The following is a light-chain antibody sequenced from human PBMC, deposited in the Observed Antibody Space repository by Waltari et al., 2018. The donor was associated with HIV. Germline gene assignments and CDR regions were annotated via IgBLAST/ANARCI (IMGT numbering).Light chain of an antibody. J-gene: IGKJ2*01. CDR2: RAS. CDR1: QSVSSN. Sequence: DIVLTPSPATLSVSPGERATLSCRASQSVSSNLAWYQQKPGQAPRLLIYRASTRTTGIPARFSGSGSGTEFTLTISSLQSEDFAVYYCQQYNDWPRGPFGQGTRLEIK. V-gene: IGKV3-15*01. CDR3: QQYNDWPRGP.